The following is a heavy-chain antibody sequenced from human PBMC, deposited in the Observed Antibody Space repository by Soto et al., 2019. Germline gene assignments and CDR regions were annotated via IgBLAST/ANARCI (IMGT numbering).Heavy chain of an antibody. CDR3: ARVSVVAARPERYFDY. J-gene: IGHJ4*02. CDR1: GGSMSPYY. V-gene: IGHV4-59*01. Sequence: SETLSLTCSASGGSMSPYYWSWIRQSPGKGLEWIGFIYYDGRTDYSPSLKSRVTIGLDTSKNQFSLTLTSVTTADTAVYFCARVSVVAARPERYFDYWGQGSLVAVSS. CDR2: IYYDGRT. D-gene: IGHD6-6*01.